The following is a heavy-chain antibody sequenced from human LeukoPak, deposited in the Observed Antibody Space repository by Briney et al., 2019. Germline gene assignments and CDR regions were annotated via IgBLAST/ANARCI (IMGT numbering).Heavy chain of an antibody. CDR1: EFTFSTHW. CDR3: ARANPGMAFDY. Sequence: GGSLRLSCAASEFTFSTHWMYWVRQAPRKGLVCVSHINTDGSFTSYADSVKGRLTISRDNAKNTLYLQMNSLRAEDTAVYYCARANPGMAFDYWGQGTLVTVSS. D-gene: IGHD6-13*01. J-gene: IGHJ4*02. CDR2: INTDGSFT. V-gene: IGHV3-74*01.